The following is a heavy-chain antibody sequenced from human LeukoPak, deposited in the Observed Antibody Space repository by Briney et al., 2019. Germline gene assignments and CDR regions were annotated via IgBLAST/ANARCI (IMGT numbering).Heavy chain of an antibody. J-gene: IGHJ4*02. Sequence: GGSQSLSWAASGITFSNACMTWVRQAPGKGLEWVGRIYRGTNGETTDYGAPVKGRFTMSRDYSTNTLYLQMNSLKTEDTAVYYGTTYGSGSCPDWRQGTLVAVSS. CDR3: TTYGSGSCPD. D-gene: IGHD6-19*01. V-gene: IGHV3-15*01. CDR1: GITFSNAC. CDR2: IYRGTNGETT.